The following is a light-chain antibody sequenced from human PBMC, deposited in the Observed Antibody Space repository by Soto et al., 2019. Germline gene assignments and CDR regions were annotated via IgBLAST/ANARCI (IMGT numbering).Light chain of an antibody. CDR3: CSYAGSFYV. CDR1: SSDVGSYNL. CDR2: EGS. J-gene: IGLJ1*01. V-gene: IGLV2-23*01. Sequence: QSALTQPASVSGSPGQSITISCTGTSSDVGSYNLVSWYQQHPGKAPKLMIYEGSKRPSGVSNRFSGSKSGNTASLTISGLQAEDEADYSCCSYAGSFYVFGTGTKVTVL.